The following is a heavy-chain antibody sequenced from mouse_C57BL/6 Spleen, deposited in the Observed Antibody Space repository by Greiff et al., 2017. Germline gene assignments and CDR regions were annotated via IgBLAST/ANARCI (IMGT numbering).Heavy chain of an antibody. D-gene: IGHD1-1*01. J-gene: IGHJ4*01. Sequence: VQLQQPVAELVRPGASVKLSCTASGFNIKNTYMHWVKQRPEQGLEWIGRIDPANGNTKYAPKFQGKATITADTSSNTAYLQLSSLTSEDTAIYYCARFSLITTVVEGNAMDYWGQGTSVTVSS. V-gene: IGHV14-3*01. CDR2: IDPANGNT. CDR1: GFNIKNTY. CDR3: ARFSLITTVVEGNAMDY.